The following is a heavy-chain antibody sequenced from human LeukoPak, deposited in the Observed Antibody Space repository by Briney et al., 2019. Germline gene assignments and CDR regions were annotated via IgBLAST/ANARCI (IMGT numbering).Heavy chain of an antibody. D-gene: IGHD3-10*01. CDR2: IYTSGST. CDR3: ARDGDYYGSGSYHWFDP. V-gene: IGHV4-4*07. CDR1: GGSISSYY. J-gene: IGHJ5*02. Sequence: SETLSLTCTVSGGSISSYYWSWTRQPAGKGLEWIGRIYTSGSTNYNPSLKSRVTMSVDTSKNQFSLKLSSVTAADTAVYYCARDGDYYGSGSYHWFDPWGQGTLVTVSS.